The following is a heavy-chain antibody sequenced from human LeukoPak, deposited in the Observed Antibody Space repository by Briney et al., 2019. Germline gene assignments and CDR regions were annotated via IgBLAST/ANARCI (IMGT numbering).Heavy chain of an antibody. CDR2: IYHSGST. J-gene: IGHJ4*02. V-gene: IGHV4-38-2*02. Sequence: SETLSLTCTVSGYSISSGYYWGWIRQPPGKGLEWIGSIYHSGSTYYNPSLKSRVTISVDTSKNQFSLKLSSVTAADTAVYYCARVDYGGNSWYFDYWGQGTLVTVSS. CDR3: ARVDYGGNSWYFDY. D-gene: IGHD4-23*01. CDR1: GYSISSGYY.